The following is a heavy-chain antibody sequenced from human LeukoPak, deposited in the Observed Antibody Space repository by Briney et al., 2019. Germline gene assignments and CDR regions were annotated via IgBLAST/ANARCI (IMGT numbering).Heavy chain of an antibody. D-gene: IGHD2-15*01. V-gene: IGHV4-59*10. Sequence: SETLSLTCAVYGGSFSGYYWSWIRQPAGKGLGWFGLTNTGGRTFTYTIGGTHYNPSITSRVTISVDPAKNQFSLELTSVTATDTAVYYCARLTKGYCSGGSCYSGPRFDYWGQGTLVTVSS. J-gene: IGHJ4*02. CDR2: TNTGGRTFTYTIGGT. CDR3: ARLTKGYCSGGSCYSGPRFDY. CDR1: GGSFSGYY.